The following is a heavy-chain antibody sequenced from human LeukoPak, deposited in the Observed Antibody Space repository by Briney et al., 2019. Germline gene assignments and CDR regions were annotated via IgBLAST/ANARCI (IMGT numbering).Heavy chain of an antibody. D-gene: IGHD3-22*01. V-gene: IGHV3-30*18. CDR1: GFSLSTYG. CDR2: ISHDGSNK. CDR3: AKERHSIVVVILTLDF. Sequence: GRSLRLSCAVSGFSLSTYGMHWVRQAPGKGPEWVAGISHDGSNKYGDSVKGRFTISRDISKYTLYLQMNSLRAEDTAVYYCAKERHSIVVVILTLDFWGQGSLVTVSA. J-gene: IGHJ4*02.